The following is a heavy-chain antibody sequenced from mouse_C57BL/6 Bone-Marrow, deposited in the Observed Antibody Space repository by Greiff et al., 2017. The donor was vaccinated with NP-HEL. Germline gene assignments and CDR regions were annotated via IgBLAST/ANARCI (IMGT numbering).Heavy chain of an antibody. V-gene: IGHV1-81*01. CDR2: IYPRSGNT. CDR1: GYTFTSYG. J-gene: IGHJ2*01. Sequence: QVQLQQSGAELARPGASVKLSCKASGYTFTSYGISWVKQRTGQGLEWIGEIYPRSGNTYYNEKFKGKDTLTADKSSSTAYMELRSLTSEDSAVYFCATIYYDYDDYWGQGTTLTVSS. D-gene: IGHD2-4*01. CDR3: ATIYYDYDDY.